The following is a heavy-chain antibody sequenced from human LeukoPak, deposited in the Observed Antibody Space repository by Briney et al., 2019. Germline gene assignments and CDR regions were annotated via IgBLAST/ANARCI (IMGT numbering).Heavy chain of an antibody. D-gene: IGHD5-24*01. CDR1: GGSISSSSYY. V-gene: IGHV4-39*01. Sequence: SETLSLTCTVSGGSISSSSYYWGWIRQPPGKGLEWIGSIYYSGSTYYNPSLKSRVTISVDTSKNQFSLKLSSVTAADTAVYYCARHGRGVGWFDPWGQGTLVTVSS. CDR3: ARHGRGVGWFDP. CDR2: IYYSGST. J-gene: IGHJ5*02.